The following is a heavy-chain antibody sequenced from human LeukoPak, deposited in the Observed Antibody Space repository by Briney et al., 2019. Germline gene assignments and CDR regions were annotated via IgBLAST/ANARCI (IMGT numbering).Heavy chain of an antibody. J-gene: IGHJ4*02. CDR3: ASRPRADMGPLDY. CDR1: GFTFSSCA. CDR2: ITGDGTRT. D-gene: IGHD1-14*01. Sequence: GGSLRLSCAASGFTFSSCAMTWVRQAPAKGLEWVASITGDGTRTYYTDSVKGRFTISRDNSKNTLYLQMNSLRADETAIYYCASRPRADMGPLDYWGQGTLVTVST. V-gene: IGHV3-23*01.